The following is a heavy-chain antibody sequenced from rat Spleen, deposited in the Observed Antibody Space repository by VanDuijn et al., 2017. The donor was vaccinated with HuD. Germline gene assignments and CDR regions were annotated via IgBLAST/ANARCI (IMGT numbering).Heavy chain of an antibody. CDR3: ARLTTVVDSFDY. D-gene: IGHD1-1*01. V-gene: IGHV5-31*01. CDR1: GFTFNNYW. Sequence: EVQLVESGGGLVQPGRSMKLSCAASGFTFNNYWMTWIRQAPGKGLEWVASITNSGGRTDYLDSVKGRFSISRDNAKSSLYLQMNSLTSEATATYYCARLTTVVDSFDYWGQGVMVTVSS. CDR2: ITNSGGRT. J-gene: IGHJ2*01.